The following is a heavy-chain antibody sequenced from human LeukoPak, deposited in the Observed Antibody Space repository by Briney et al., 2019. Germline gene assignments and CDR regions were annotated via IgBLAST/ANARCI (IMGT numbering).Heavy chain of an antibody. CDR2: ISDSGDST. Sequence: GGSLRLSCAASGFAFSSSAMSWVRQAPGKGLEWVSAISDSGDSTYYADSVKGRFTISRDNSKNTLYLQLNSLRAEDTAVYCCAKELRVDGRTKGFDYWGQGTLVTVSS. D-gene: IGHD2-8*01. CDR1: GFAFSSSA. V-gene: IGHV3-23*01. CDR3: AKELRVDGRTKGFDY. J-gene: IGHJ4*02.